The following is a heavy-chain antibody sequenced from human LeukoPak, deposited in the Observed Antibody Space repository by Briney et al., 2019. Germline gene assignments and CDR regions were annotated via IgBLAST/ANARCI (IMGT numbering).Heavy chain of an antibody. CDR1: GGSFSGYY. J-gene: IGHJ4*02. D-gene: IGHD3-22*01. Sequence: SETLSLTCAVYGGSFSGYYWSWIRQPPGKGLEWIGEINHSGSTNYNPSLESRVTISVDTSKNQFSLRLSSVIAADTAVYYCARGTYSCGYFYYLDYWGQGTLVTVSS. V-gene: IGHV4-34*01. CDR3: ARGTYSCGYFYYLDY. CDR2: INHSGST.